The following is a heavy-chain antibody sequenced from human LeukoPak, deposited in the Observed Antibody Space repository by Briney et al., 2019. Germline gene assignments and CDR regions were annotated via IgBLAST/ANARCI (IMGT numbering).Heavy chain of an antibody. CDR2: IYPDSGGT. Sequence: ASVKVSCKASGYTFTGCYIHWVRQAPGQGLEWMGWIYPDSGGTYYAQRFQGGVTMTRDTSINTAYMELSRLRSDDSAVYYCARGGGNLPIYAFDFWGQGSMVTVSS. V-gene: IGHV1-2*02. CDR1: GYTFTGCY. CDR3: ARGGGNLPIYAFDF. J-gene: IGHJ3*01. D-gene: IGHD4-23*01.